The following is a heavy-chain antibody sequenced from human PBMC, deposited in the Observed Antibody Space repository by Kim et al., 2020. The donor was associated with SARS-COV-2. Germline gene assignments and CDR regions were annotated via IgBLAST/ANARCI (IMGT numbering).Heavy chain of an antibody. CDR1: GGSISSYY. V-gene: IGHV4-59*08. Sequence: SETLSLTCTVSGGSISSYYWSWIRQPPGKGLEWIGYIYYSGSTNYNPSLKSRVPISVDTSKNQFSLKLSSVTAADTAVYYCARQFVLYSGYGGASEYYFDYWGQGTMVTVSS. J-gene: IGHJ4*02. D-gene: IGHD5-12*01. CDR3: ARQFVLYSGYGGASEYYFDY. CDR2: IYYSGST.